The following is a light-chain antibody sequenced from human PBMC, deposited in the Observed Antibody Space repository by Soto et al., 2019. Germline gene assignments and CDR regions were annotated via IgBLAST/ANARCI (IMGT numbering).Light chain of an antibody. J-gene: IGLJ1*01. Sequence: QSVLTQPASVSGSPGQSITTSCTGTSSDFGGYNYVSWYQQHPGKAPKLMIYDVSNRPSGVSNRFSGSKSGNTASLTISGLQAEDEADYYCSSYTSSSPAIVFGTGTKVTVL. V-gene: IGLV2-14*01. CDR3: SSYTSSSPAIV. CDR1: SSDFGGYNY. CDR2: DVS.